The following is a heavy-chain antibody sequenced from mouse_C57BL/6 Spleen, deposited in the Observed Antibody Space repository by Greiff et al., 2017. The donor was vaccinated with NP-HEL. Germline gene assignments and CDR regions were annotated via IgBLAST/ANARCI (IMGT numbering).Heavy chain of an antibody. CDR1: GFTFSDYY. D-gene: IGHD3-2*02. CDR2: INYDGSST. V-gene: IGHV5-16*01. Sequence: EVHLVESEGGLVQPGSSMKLSCTASGFTFSDYYMAWVRQVPEKGLEWVANINYDGSSTYYLDSLKSRFIISRDNAKNILYLQMSSLKSEDTATYYCARGRAQASYFDYWGQGTTLTVSS. CDR3: ARGRAQASYFDY. J-gene: IGHJ2*01.